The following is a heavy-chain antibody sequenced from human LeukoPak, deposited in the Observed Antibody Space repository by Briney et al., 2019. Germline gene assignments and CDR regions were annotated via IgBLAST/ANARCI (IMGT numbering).Heavy chain of an antibody. D-gene: IGHD6-19*01. CDR1: VFILSSNY. V-gene: IGHV3-53*01. Sequence: PGGSLRLSCAASVFILSSNYMNWVRDAPGRGLEWVSVIYTGGNTYYADSVKGRFTISRDNSKNTLYLQMHSLRAEDTAVYYCASPSSGQSFDIWGQGTMVTVSS. CDR2: IYTGGNT. J-gene: IGHJ3*02. CDR3: ASPSSGQSFDI.